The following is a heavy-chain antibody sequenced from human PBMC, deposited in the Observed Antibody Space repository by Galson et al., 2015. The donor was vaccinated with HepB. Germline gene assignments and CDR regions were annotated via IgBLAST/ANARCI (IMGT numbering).Heavy chain of an antibody. V-gene: IGHV3-73*01. CDR3: TIDDYSTLNYYYYYMDV. CDR1: GFTFSGSA. J-gene: IGHJ6*03. D-gene: IGHD4-11*01. CDR2: IRSKANSYAT. Sequence: SLRLSCAASGFTFSGSAMHWVRQASGKGLEWVGRIRSKANSYATAYAASVKGRFTISRDDSKNTAYLQMNSLKTEDTAVYYCTIDDYSTLNYYYYYMDVWGKETTVTVSS.